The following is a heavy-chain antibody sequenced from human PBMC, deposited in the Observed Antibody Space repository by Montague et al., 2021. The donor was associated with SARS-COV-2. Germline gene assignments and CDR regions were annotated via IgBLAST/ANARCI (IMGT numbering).Heavy chain of an antibody. V-gene: IGHV4-59*13. Sequence: SETLSLTCSVSGGSISSYHWSWIRQSPGKGLAWIGYIFHSGITAYNPSLKSRVTISVDMSKHQFSLQLNSVTVAYSAVYYCARTEYNWNDWFDYWGQGTLVTVSS. D-gene: IGHD1-20*01. J-gene: IGHJ5*01. CDR3: ARTEYNWNDWFDY. CDR1: GGSISSYH. CDR2: IFHSGIT.